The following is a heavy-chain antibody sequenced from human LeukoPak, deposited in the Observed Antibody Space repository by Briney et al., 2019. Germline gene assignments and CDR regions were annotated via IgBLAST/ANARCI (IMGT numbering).Heavy chain of an antibody. CDR1: GNTFNNYA. D-gene: IGHD5-18*01. CDR3: GRVTATGKYYYYYYMDV. J-gene: IGHJ6*03. Sequence: SVKVSCKASGNTFNNYAISWVRQAPGQGLEWMGGIVPMFGTGNYAQKFQGRVTITADESTSTAYMELSSLRSEDTAVYYCGRVTATGKYYYYYYMDVWGKGTTVTVSS. CDR2: IVPMFGTG. V-gene: IGHV1-69*13.